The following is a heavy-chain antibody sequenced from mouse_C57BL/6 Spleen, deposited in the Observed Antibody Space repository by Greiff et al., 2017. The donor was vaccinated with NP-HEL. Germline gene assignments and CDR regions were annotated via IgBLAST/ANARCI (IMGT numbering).Heavy chain of an antibody. V-gene: IGHV3-6*01. D-gene: IGHD1-1*01. J-gene: IGHJ2*01. Sequence: EVQLVESGPGLVKPSQSLSLTCSVTGYSITSGYYWNWIRQFPGNKLEWMGYISYDGSNNYNPSLKNRISITRDTSKNQFFLKLNSVTTEDTATYYCAREDYGSWGQGTTLTVSS. CDR1: GYSITSGYY. CDR3: AREDYGS. CDR2: ISYDGSN.